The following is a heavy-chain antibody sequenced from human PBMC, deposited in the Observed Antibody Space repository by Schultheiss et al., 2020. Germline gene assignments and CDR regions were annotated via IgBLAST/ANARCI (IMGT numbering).Heavy chain of an antibody. CDR2: ISSSSSYI. D-gene: IGHD2-2*01. CDR3: VRDEGVCTSTTCFGAYFDY. J-gene: IGHJ4*02. CDR1: GFTFSYYY. Sequence: GGSLILSCAASGFTFSYYYMSGVRQAPGKGLEWVSSISSSSSYIYYADSVKGRFTISRDNAKNSLYLQMNTLRAEDTAVYYCVRDEGVCTSTTCFGAYFDYWGQGTLVTVSS. V-gene: IGHV3-21*01.